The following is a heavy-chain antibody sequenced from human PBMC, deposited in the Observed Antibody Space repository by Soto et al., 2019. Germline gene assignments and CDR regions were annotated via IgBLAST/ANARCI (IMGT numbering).Heavy chain of an antibody. CDR2: ISAGGSDI. Sequence: GGSLRLSCASSGFTFSDYYMSWIRQAPGKGLEWVAYISAGGSDIYYGDSVKGRFTVSRDNTKKSLYLQMSNLRADDTAIYYCASLPQGYYDRSGRLVDYWGHGTLVTISS. CDR3: ASLPQGYYDRSGRLVDY. J-gene: IGHJ4*01. D-gene: IGHD3-22*01. V-gene: IGHV3-11*01. CDR1: GFTFSDYY.